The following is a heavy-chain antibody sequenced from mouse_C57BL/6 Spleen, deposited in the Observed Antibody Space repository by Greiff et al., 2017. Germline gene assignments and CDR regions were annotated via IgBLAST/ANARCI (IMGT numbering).Heavy chain of an antibody. Sequence: VKLMESGGGLVQPGGSLSLSCAASGFTFTDYYMSWVRQPPGKALEWLGFIRNKANGYTTEYSASVKGRFTISRDNSQSILYLQMNALRAEDSATYYCARYGYDEGYYFDYWGQGTTLTVSS. V-gene: IGHV7-3*01. J-gene: IGHJ2*01. D-gene: IGHD2-2*01. CDR1: GFTFTDYY. CDR2: IRNKANGYTT. CDR3: ARYGYDEGYYFDY.